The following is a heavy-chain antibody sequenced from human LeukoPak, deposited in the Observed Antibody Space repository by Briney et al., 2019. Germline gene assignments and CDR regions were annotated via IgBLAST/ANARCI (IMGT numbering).Heavy chain of an antibody. D-gene: IGHD6-19*01. CDR3: ATAGQWRFDS. Sequence: GGSLRLSCAASGFTFSSYSMNWVRQAPGKGLEWVSYISSSSTMYYADSVKGRFTIYRDTAKNSLYLQMNSLRAEDTAVYYCATAGQWRFDSWGLGTLVTVSS. V-gene: IGHV3-48*01. CDR2: ISSSSTM. CDR1: GFTFSSYS. J-gene: IGHJ4*02.